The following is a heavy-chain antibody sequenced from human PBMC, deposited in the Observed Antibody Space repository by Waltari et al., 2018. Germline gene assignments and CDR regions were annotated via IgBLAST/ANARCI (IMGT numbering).Heavy chain of an antibody. V-gene: IGHV4-39*01. CDR3: ARIYGSGSPIPSVDY. CDR1: GGSISRSNYY. D-gene: IGHD3-10*01. CDR2: IYHSGST. J-gene: IGHJ4*02. Sequence: QLQLQESGPGLVKPSETLSLTCPVSGGSISRSNYYWGWIRQPPGKGLDWVASIYHSGSTYYNPSLKSRVTISVDTSKNQFSLKLTSVTAADTAVYYCARIYGSGSPIPSVDYWGQGTLVTVSS.